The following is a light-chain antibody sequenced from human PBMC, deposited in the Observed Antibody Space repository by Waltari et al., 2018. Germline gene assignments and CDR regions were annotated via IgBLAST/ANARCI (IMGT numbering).Light chain of an antibody. V-gene: IGLV2-23*01. CDR2: EGS. CDR3: CSYAGSSTLV. Sequence: QSALTQPAPVSGSPGQSITISCPGTSRDVGGYNLVSWYQQHPGKAPKLMIYEGSKRPSGVSNRFSGSKSGNTASLTISGLQAEDEADYYCCSYAGSSTLVFGGGTKLTVL. CDR1: SRDVGGYNL. J-gene: IGLJ3*02.